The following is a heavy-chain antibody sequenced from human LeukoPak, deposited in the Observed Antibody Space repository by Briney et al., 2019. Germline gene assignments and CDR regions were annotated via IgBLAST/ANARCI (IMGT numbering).Heavy chain of an antibody. CDR2: IIPIFGTA. Sequence: SVKVSCKASGYSFTSYYMHWVRQAPGQGLEWMGGIIPIFGTANYAQKFRGRVTITADKSTRTAYMELSSLRSEDTAVYYCARDSGERGSGSYLIAYWGQGTLVTVSS. CDR1: GYSFTSYY. D-gene: IGHD3-10*01. J-gene: IGHJ4*02. V-gene: IGHV1-69*06. CDR3: ARDSGERGSGSYLIAY.